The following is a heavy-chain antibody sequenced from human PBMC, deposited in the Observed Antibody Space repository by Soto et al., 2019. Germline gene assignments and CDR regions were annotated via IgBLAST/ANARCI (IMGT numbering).Heavy chain of an antibody. Sequence: TLSLTCTVGGGYISGGDYYWSWKRQPPGKGLEWIGYIYYSGSTYYNPSLKSRVTISVDTSKNQFSLKLSSVTAADTAVYYCARATIVLVPAAMVSHWFDPWGQGTLVTVSS. CDR3: ARATIVLVPAAMVSHWFDP. CDR1: GGYISGGDYY. D-gene: IGHD2-2*01. CDR2: IYYSGST. V-gene: IGHV4-30-4*01. J-gene: IGHJ5*02.